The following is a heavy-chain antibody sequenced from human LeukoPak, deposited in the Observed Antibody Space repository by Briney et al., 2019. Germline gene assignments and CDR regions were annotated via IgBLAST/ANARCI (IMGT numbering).Heavy chain of an antibody. D-gene: IGHD3-9*01. J-gene: IGHJ6*03. Sequence: GGSLRLSCAASGFTFSSYAMSWVRQAPGKGLEWVSAISGSGGSTYYADSVKGRFTISRDNSKNTLYLQMNSLRAEDTAVYYCAKDSEYDILTGYLYTDYYYMDVWGKGTTVTVSS. V-gene: IGHV3-23*01. CDR1: GFTFSSYA. CDR2: ISGSGGST. CDR3: AKDSEYDILTGYLYTDYYYMDV.